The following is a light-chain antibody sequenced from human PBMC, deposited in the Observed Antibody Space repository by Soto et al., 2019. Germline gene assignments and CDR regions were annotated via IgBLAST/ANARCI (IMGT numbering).Light chain of an antibody. CDR1: QGINNY. V-gene: IGKV1-16*01. CDR3: QQYTTYPRT. CDR2: ASS. J-gene: IGKJ1*01. Sequence: DIQMTQSPSSLSASVGDRVTITCRASQGINNYLAWFQQKPGKPPKSLIYASSTLQSGVPSRFSGSGSGTDFTLTISSLQPEDFATYYCQQYTTYPRTFGQGTKVEVK.